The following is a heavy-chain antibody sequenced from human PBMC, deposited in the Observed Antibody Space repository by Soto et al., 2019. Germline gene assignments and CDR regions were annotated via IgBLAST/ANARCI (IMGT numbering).Heavy chain of an antibody. Sequence: GPTLVNPTQTLTLTCIFSGFSLRTSGVGVGWIRQPPGKALEWLGFIYWSDDKRYSPSLKSRLTITKDTSKNQVVLTMTNMDPVDTATYYCAKSGSSGWYGWFDPWGQGTLVTVSS. CDR3: AKSGSSGWYGWFDP. CDR2: IYWSDDK. V-gene: IGHV2-5*01. J-gene: IGHJ5*02. D-gene: IGHD6-19*01. CDR1: GFSLRTSGVG.